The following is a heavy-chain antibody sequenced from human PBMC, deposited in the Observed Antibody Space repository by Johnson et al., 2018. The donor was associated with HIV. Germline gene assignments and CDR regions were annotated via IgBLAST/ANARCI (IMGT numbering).Heavy chain of an antibody. D-gene: IGHD5-24*01. CDR2: IYSGDRT. CDR3: ARDGPGDGNAMGGSGAFDI. V-gene: IGHV3-66*01. CDR1: GLTVSTND. J-gene: IGHJ3*02. Sequence: VQLVESGGGLVQPGGSLRLSCAASGLTVSTNDINWVRQAPGKGLEWVAIIYSGDRTYYADSLEGRFTISRDKSKNTVYLQMNSLRVEDTAVYYCARDGPGDGNAMGGSGAFDIWGQGTMVTVSS.